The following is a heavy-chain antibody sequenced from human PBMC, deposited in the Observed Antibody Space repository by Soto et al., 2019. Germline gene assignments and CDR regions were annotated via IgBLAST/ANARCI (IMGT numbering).Heavy chain of an antibody. Sequence: PSETLSLTCNLSGGSISKLYWAWCRKTAGNGLEWMGRVYATGTTDYNPSLRSRVAMSVDISKKTFSLRLRSVTGADSGVYYCVRDGSKSLRDWFDPWGQGILVTVSS. CDR3: VRDGSKSLRDWFDP. CDR2: VYATGTT. V-gene: IGHV4-4*07. J-gene: IGHJ5*02. CDR1: GGSISKLY.